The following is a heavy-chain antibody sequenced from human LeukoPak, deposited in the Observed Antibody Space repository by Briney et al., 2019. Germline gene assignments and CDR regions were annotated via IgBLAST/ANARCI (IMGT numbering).Heavy chain of an antibody. CDR3: ARGFAD. CDR2: INRGDSDA. Sequence: GYTFTNYWXXWVRQMPGKGLELMGIINRGDSDARYSPSFQGLVTISVDRSIDTAYLQWTSLKATDTAMYYCARGFADWGQGTLVTVSS. CDR1: GYTFTNYW. J-gene: IGHJ4*02. V-gene: IGHV5-51*01.